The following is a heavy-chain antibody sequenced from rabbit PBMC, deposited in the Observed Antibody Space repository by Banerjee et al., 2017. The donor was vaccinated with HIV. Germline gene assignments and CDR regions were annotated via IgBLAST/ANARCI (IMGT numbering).Heavy chain of an antibody. J-gene: IGHJ4*01. D-gene: IGHD2-1*01. CDR3: ARDLSYDDYASFNL. V-gene: IGHV1S43*01. CDR2: IYTSDGRT. Sequence: QQQLEESGGGLVKPGGTLTLTCKASGIDFSRHFMCWVRQAPGKGLEWIACIYTSDGRTWYASWVNGRFTISKTSSTTVTLQMTSLTAADTATYFCARDLSYDDYASFNLWGQGTLVTVS. CDR1: GIDFSRHF.